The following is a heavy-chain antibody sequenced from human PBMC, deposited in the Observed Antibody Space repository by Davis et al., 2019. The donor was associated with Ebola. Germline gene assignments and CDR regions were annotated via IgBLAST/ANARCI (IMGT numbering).Heavy chain of an antibody. CDR1: GGSISDYY. J-gene: IGHJ6*02. Sequence: SETLSLTCTVSGGSISDYYWSWIRQSPGKGLEWIGNIFYSGSSSYSRSTNYHSSLKSRIFISVDTSKNQFPLKLNSVTAADTAVYYCARDSSGSPYSGLDVWGQGTTVTVSS. V-gene: IGHV4-59*12. CDR3: ARDSSGSPYSGLDV. D-gene: IGHD6-25*01. CDR2: IFYSGSSSYSRST.